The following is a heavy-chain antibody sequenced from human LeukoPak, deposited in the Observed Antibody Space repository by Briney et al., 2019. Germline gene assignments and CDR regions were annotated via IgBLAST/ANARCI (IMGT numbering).Heavy chain of an antibody. CDR2: FDPEDGET. D-gene: IGHD2-2*01. V-gene: IGHV1-24*01. Sequence: ASVKVSCKVSGYTLTELSMHWVRQAPGKGLEWMGGFDPEDGETIYAQKFQGRVTMTEDTSTDTAYMELSSLRSEDTAVYYCATLHLYCSSTSCYGGYWGQGTLVTVSS. CDR3: ATLHLYCSSTSCYGGY. CDR1: GYTLTELS. J-gene: IGHJ4*02.